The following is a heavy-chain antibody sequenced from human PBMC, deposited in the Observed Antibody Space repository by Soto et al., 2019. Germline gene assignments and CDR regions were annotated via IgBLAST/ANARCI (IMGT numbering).Heavy chain of an antibody. J-gene: IGHJ4*02. D-gene: IGHD3-10*01. V-gene: IGHV1-2*04. CDR2: INPNSGGT. Sequence: ASVKVSCKASGYTFTGYYMHWVRQAPGQGLEWMGWINPNSGGTNYAQKFQGWVTMTRDTSISTAYMELSRLRSDDTAVYYCARDGYYGSGSYSPDYWGQGTLVTVSS. CDR3: ARDGYYGSGSYSPDY. CDR1: GYTFTGYY.